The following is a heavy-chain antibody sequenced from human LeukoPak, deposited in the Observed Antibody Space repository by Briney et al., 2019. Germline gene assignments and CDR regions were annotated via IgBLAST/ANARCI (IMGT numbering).Heavy chain of an antibody. Sequence: ASVKVSCKASGYTFTGYYMHWVRQAPGQGLEWMGWINPNSGGTNYAQKFQGRVTMTRDTSISTAYMELSRLRSDDTAVYYCARDSDCSSTSCGGYYYYYYYMDVWGKGTTVTISS. D-gene: IGHD2-2*01. J-gene: IGHJ6*03. CDR1: GYTFTGYY. CDR3: ARDSDCSSTSCGGYYYYYYYMDV. CDR2: INPNSGGT. V-gene: IGHV1-2*02.